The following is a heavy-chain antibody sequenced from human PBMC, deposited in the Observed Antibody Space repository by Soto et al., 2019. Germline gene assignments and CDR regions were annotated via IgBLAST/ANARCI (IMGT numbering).Heavy chain of an antibody. CDR2: INDDGSST. Sequence: GGSLRLSCAASGFTFSRHWMHWVRQTPGKGPVWVSRINDDGSSTKYADSVKGRFTIARDNAKNTVFLQMSSLRAEDTAVYYCAREVIAATGTIRWFDPWGQGTLATVSS. CDR3: AREVIAATGTIRWFDP. J-gene: IGHJ5*02. CDR1: GFTFSRHW. D-gene: IGHD6-25*01. V-gene: IGHV3-74*03.